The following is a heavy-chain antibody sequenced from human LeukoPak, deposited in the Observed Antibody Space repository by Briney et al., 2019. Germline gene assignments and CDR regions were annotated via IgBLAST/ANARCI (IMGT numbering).Heavy chain of an antibody. D-gene: IGHD5-18*01. CDR3: ARADRRLWRVGAKGSRDAFDI. V-gene: IGHV3-30-3*01. CDR1: GFTFSSYA. J-gene: IGHJ3*02. Sequence: GGSLRLSCEASGFTFSSYAMHWVRQAPGKGLEWVEVISYDGSNKYYADSVKGRFTISRDNSKNTLYLQMNSLRAEDTAVYYCARADRRLWRVGAKGSRDAFDIWGQGTMVTVSS. CDR2: ISYDGSNK.